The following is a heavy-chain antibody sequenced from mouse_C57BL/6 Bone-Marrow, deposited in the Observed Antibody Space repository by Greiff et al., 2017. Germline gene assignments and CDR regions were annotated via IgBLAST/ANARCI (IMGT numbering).Heavy chain of an antibody. CDR1: GFTFSSYG. J-gene: IGHJ3*01. CDR3: ARHGITTVVAPAWFAY. Sequence: EVKLVESGGDLVKPGGSLKLSCAASGFTFSSYGMSWVRQTPDKRLEWVATISSGGSYTYYPASVKGRFTISRDNAKNTLYLQMSSLKSEDTAMYYCARHGITTVVAPAWFAYWGQGTLVTVSA. D-gene: IGHD1-1*01. CDR2: ISSGGSYT. V-gene: IGHV5-6*01.